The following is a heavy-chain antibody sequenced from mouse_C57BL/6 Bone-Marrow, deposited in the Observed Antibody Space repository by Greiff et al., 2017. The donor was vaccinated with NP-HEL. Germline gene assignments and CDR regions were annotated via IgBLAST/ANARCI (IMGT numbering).Heavy chain of an antibody. CDR3: ARPPHYYGSSPYYFDY. V-gene: IGHV1-64*01. D-gene: IGHD1-1*01. J-gene: IGHJ2*01. Sequence: QVQLKESGAELVKPGASVKLSCKASGYTFTSYWMHWVKQRPGQGLEWIGMIHPNSGSTNYNEKFKSKATLTVDKSSSTAYMQLSSLTSEDSAVYYCARPPHYYGSSPYYFDYWGQGTTLTVSS. CDR1: GYTFTSYW. CDR2: IHPNSGST.